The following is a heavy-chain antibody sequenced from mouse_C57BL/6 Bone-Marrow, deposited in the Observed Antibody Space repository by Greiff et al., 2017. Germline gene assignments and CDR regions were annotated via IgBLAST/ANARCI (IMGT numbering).Heavy chain of an antibody. D-gene: IGHD1-1*01. CDR3: ASDRGSSPFDY. V-gene: IGHV1-64*01. CDR2: IHPNSGST. Sequence: QVQLQQPGAELVKPGASVKLSCKASGYTFTSYWMHWVKQRPGQGLEWIGMIHPNSGSTNYNERFKSKATLTVDKSSSTAYMQLSSLTSEDSAVYYCASDRGSSPFDYWGQGTTLTVSS. CDR1: GYTFTSYW. J-gene: IGHJ2*01.